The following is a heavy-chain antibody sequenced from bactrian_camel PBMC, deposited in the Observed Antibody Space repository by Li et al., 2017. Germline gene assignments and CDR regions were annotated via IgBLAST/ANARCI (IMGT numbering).Heavy chain of an antibody. CDR2: IDADGGTT. CDR1: GFFFSSYW. Sequence: VQLVESGGGLVQPGTSLRLSCVASGFFFSSYWMYWVRQAPGKGLESVSSIDADGGTTYYTDSVKGRFTISRDNAKNTVYLRMNSLKSEDSAVYYCVRDLLTGWGQGTQVTVS. V-gene: IGHV3S1*01. J-gene: IGHJ4*01. CDR3: VRDLLTG. D-gene: IGHD8*01.